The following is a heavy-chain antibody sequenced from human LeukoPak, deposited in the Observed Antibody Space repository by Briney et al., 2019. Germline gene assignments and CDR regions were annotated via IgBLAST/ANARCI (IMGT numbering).Heavy chain of an antibody. CDR2: ISSSSSYI. Sequence: GGSLRLSCAASGFTFSSYEMNWVRQAPGKGLEWVSSISSSSSYIYYADSVKGRFTISRDNAKNSLYLQVNSLRAEDTAVYYCARRRDILTGYLFDYWGQGTLVTVSS. D-gene: IGHD3-9*01. J-gene: IGHJ4*02. CDR3: ARRRDILTGYLFDY. V-gene: IGHV3-21*01. CDR1: GFTFSSYE.